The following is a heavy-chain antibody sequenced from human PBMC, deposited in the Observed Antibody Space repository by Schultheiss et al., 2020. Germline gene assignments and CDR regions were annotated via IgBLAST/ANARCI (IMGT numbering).Heavy chain of an antibody. Sequence: SVKVSCKASGGTFSSYAISWVRQAPGQGLEWMGGIIPIFGTANYAQKFQGRVTITADESTSTAYMELSSLSSEDTAVYYCARVKQQLAPYYYGMDVWGQGTTVTVAS. CDR3: ARVKQQLAPYYYGMDV. CDR1: GGTFSSYA. V-gene: IGHV1-69*13. CDR2: IIPIFGTA. J-gene: IGHJ6*02. D-gene: IGHD6-13*01.